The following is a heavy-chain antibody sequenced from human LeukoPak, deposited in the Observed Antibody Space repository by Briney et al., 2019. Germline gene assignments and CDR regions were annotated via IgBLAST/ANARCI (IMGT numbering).Heavy chain of an antibody. J-gene: IGHJ2*01. Sequence: PGGSLRLSCATSGFPFAAYDMHWVRQAPGKGLEWVSAFGSAGGTYYPGAVKGRFTISRDYAKNSLYLQMNNLRAGDTAVYFCVRGALPGDNWYFDLWGRGTLVTVSS. CDR2: FGSAGGT. CDR1: GFPFAAYD. CDR3: VRGALPGDNWYFDL. V-gene: IGHV3-13*01.